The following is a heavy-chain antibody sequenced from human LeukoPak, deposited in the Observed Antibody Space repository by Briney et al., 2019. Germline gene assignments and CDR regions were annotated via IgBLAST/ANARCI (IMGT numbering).Heavy chain of an antibody. V-gene: IGHV3-7*01. Sequence: GGSLRLSCVASGFTFSRYWMSWVRQAPGKGLEWVANIKQDGSEKDYVDSVKGRFTISRDNAKNSLYLQMNGLRAEDTAVYYCARDSPDRITMTWGSGMDVWGQGTTVTVSS. CDR2: IKQDGSEK. CDR1: GFTFSRYW. J-gene: IGHJ6*02. D-gene: IGHD3-22*01. CDR3: ARDSPDRITMTWGSGMDV.